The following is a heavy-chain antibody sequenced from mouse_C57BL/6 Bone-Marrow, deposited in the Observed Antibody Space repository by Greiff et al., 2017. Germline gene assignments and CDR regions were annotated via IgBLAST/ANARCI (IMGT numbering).Heavy chain of an antibody. CDR2: IYPRDGST. J-gene: IGHJ2*01. CDR3: ARWSSSLDY. D-gene: IGHD1-1*01. Sequence: VKLVESGPELVKPGASVKLSCKASGYTFTSYDITWVKQRPGQGLEWIGWIYPRDGSTKYNEKFKGKATWTVDTSSSTAYRELHRLTAEDSAVYFCARWSSSLDYWGQGTTLTVSS. CDR1: GYTFTSYD. V-gene: IGHV1-85*01.